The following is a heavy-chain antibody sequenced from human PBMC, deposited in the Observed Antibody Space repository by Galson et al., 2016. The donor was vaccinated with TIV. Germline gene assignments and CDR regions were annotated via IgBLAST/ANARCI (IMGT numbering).Heavy chain of an antibody. CDR2: ISGSADRADRA. J-gene: IGHJ4*02. Sequence: LRLSCAASGFTFETYAMTWVRQAPGKGLEWVSVISGSADRADRAYYADSVGGRFTISRDNSKNTVFLEMNSLTVEDTAVYYCAKGGSWYDYWGPGTLVTVSS. V-gene: IGHV3-23*01. CDR1: GFTFETYA. D-gene: IGHD6-13*01. CDR3: AKGGSWYDY.